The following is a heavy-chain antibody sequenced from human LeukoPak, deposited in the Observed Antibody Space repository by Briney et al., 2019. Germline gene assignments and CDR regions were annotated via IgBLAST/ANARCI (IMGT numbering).Heavy chain of an antibody. CDR2: IYFSGDT. V-gene: IGHV4-39*07. J-gene: IGHJ4*02. CDR3: ARDSGFWLY. CDR1: GDSISSGGHY. D-gene: IGHD3-22*01. Sequence: SVTLSLTCTVSGDSISSGGHYWGWIRQTPGKRLEWIGNIYFSGDTSYNPSLKSRLTMSVDTSKNQLFLNLDSVTAADTAVYYCARDSGFWLYWGQGTLVTVSS.